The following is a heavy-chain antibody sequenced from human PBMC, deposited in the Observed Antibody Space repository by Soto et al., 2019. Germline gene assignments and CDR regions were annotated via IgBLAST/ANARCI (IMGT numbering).Heavy chain of an antibody. CDR2: IWYDGSNK. CDR1: GFTFSSYG. CDR3: ARASIAVAGTVGYYYYGMDV. D-gene: IGHD6-19*01. Sequence: QVQLVESGGGVVQPGRSLRLSCAASGFTFSSYGMHWVRQAPGKGLEWVAVIWYDGSNKYYADSVKGRFTISRDNSKNTLYLQMNSLIAEDTAVYYCARASIAVAGTVGYYYYGMDVWGQGTTVTVSS. J-gene: IGHJ6*02. V-gene: IGHV3-33*01.